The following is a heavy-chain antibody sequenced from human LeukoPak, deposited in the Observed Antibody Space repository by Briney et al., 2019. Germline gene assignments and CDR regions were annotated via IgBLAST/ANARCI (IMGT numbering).Heavy chain of an antibody. Sequence: SQTLSLTCTVSGGSISSGSYYWCWIRQPAGKGLEWIGRIYTSGSTNYNPSLKSRVTISVDTSKNQFSLKLSSVTAADTAVYYCAGTDILTGYQQFDPWGQGTLVTVSS. CDR1: GGSISSGSYY. V-gene: IGHV4-61*02. J-gene: IGHJ5*02. CDR2: IYTSGST. D-gene: IGHD3-9*01. CDR3: AGTDILTGYQQFDP.